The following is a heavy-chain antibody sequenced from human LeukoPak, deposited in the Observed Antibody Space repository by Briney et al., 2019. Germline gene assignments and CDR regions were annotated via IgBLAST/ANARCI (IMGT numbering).Heavy chain of an antibody. CDR1: GYTFTSYD. CDR3: AREGAPDNTIFCLVRDPFLHGKDG. V-gene: IGHV1-8*01. J-gene: IGHJ6*01. Sequence: ASVKVSCKASGYTFTSYDINWVRQATGQGLEWMGWMNPNSGNTGYAQKFQGRVTMTRNTSISTAYMELSSLRSEDTAVYYRAREGAPDNTIFCLVRDPFLHGKDGWGPGDNGNRFL. D-gene: IGHD3-9*01. CDR2: MNPNSGNT.